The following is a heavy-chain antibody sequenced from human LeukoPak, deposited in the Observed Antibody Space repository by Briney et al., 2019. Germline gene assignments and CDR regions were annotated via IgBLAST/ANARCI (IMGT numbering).Heavy chain of an antibody. D-gene: IGHD6-19*01. CDR3: ATDLKVAGYSSGWYTGY. J-gene: IGHJ4*02. CDR2: FDPEDGET. CDR1: GYTLTELS. V-gene: IGHV1-24*01. Sequence: ASVTVSYKVSGYTLTELSMHWVRQAPGKGREWVGGFDPEDGETIYAQKFQGRVTMTEDTSTDTAYMELSSLRSEDTAVYYCATDLKVAGYSSGWYTGYWGQGTLVTVSS.